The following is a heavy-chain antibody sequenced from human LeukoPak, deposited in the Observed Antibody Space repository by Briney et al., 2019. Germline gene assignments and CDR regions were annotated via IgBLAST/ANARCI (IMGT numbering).Heavy chain of an antibody. CDR1: GFTFSSYA. CDR3: ADGDCSSTSCYQSPLGN. J-gene: IGHJ4*02. V-gene: IGHV3-23*01. D-gene: IGHD2-2*01. CDR2: ITGSGGRT. Sequence: GGSLRLSCAASGFTFSSYAMNWVRQAPGKGLEWVSGITGSGGRTYYADSVKGRFTISRDNSKNTVFLQMNSLRAEDTAIYYCADGDCSSTSCYQSPLGNWGQGTLVTASS.